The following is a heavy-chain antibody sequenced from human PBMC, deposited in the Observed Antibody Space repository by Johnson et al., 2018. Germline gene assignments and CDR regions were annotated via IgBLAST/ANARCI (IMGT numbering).Heavy chain of an antibody. V-gene: IGHV3-30-3*01. CDR1: GFTFSSYA. CDR2: ISYDGNNK. J-gene: IGHJ6*03. D-gene: IGHD3-22*01. CDR3: EREGRRRITFSYDTSKYYYYRDV. Sequence: QVQLVESGGGVVQHGRSLRLSCAASGFTFSSYALHWVRQAPGKGLEGVAFISYDGNNKQYADSVKGRFTIPRDNSKNTLYLQMKILRPEETAVYYCEREGRRRITFSYDTSKYYYYRDVWGKGTTVTVSS.